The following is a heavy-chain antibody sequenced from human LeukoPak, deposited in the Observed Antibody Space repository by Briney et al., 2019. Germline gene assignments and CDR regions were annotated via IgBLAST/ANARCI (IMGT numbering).Heavy chain of an antibody. V-gene: IGHV4-61*02. CDR3: ASDSGSYYNWFDP. Sequence: SQTLSLTCTVSGGSISSGSYYWSWIRQPAGKGLEWIGRIYTSGSTNYNPSLKSRVTISVDTSKNQFSLKLSSVTAADTAVYYCASDSGSYYNWFDPWGQGTLVTVSP. CDR2: IYTSGST. J-gene: IGHJ5*02. CDR1: GGSISSGSYY. D-gene: IGHD1-26*01.